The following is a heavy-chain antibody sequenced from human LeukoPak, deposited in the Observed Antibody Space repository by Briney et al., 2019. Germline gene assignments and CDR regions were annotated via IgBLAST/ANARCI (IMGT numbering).Heavy chain of an antibody. J-gene: IGHJ6*03. CDR3: ARGVFNGVNVVTAILGHYYYYMDV. CDR2: MNPNSGNT. D-gene: IGHD2-21*02. Sequence: ASVKVSCKASGYTLTSYDINWVRQATGQGLEWMGWMNPNSGNTGYAQKFQGRVTMTRNTSISTAYMELSSLRSEDTAVYYCARGVFNGVNVVTAILGHYYYYMDVWGKGTTVTISS. CDR1: GYTLTSYD. V-gene: IGHV1-8*01.